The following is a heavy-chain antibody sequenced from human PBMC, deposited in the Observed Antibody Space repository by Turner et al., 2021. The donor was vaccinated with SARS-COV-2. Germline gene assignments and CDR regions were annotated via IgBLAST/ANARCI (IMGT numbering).Heavy chain of an antibody. D-gene: IGHD3-3*01. CDR3: ARDFDDFWSGYYGRAFDI. CDR2: ISSRISYI. J-gene: IGHJ3*02. CDR1: VITFSRYS. Sequence: EVQRVESGGGLVKPGGSLRLPCAASVITFSRYSMNWVRQAPGKGLEWVSSISSRISYIYYADSVKGRFTISRDNAKNSLYLQMNSLRAEDTAVYYCARDFDDFWSGYYGRAFDIWGQGTMVTVSS. V-gene: IGHV3-21*01.